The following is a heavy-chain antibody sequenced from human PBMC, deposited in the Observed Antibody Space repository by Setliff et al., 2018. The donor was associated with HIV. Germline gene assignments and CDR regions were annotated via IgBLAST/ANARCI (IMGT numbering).Heavy chain of an antibody. CDR1: GGSISSSSYY. CDR2: IAYSGTTMYF. Sequence: SETLSLTCTVSGGSISSSSYYWGWIRQPPGKGLEWIGEIAYSGTTMYFNYNPSLESRLSLSEDTSRHQFSLKLTSVTADDTGIYYCARGPPFAYWGQGLLVTVSS. J-gene: IGHJ4*02. CDR3: ARGPPFAY. V-gene: IGHV4-39*07.